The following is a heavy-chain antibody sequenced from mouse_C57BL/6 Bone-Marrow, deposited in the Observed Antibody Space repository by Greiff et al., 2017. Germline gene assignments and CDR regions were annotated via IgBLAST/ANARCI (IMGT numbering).Heavy chain of an antibody. CDR1: GFTFSDYY. CDR2: INYDGSST. D-gene: IGHD2-4*01. CDR3: AREGITYYCDY. Sequence: DVKLVESEGGLVQPGSSMKLSCTASGFTFSDYYMAWVRQVPEKGLEWVANINYDGSSTYYLDSLKSRFIISRDNAKNILYLQMSSLKSEDTATYYCAREGITYYCDYWGQGTTLTVSS. J-gene: IGHJ2*01. V-gene: IGHV5-16*01.